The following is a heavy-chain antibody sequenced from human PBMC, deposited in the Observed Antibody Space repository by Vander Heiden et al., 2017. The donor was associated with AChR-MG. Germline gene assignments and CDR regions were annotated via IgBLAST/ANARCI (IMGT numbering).Heavy chain of an antibody. D-gene: IGHD2-2*01. CDR1: GGTFSSYA. V-gene: IGHV1-69*01. J-gene: IGHJ4*02. CDR2: IIPIFGTA. Sequence: QVQLVQSGAEVKKPGSSVKVSCKASGGTFSSYAISWVRQAPGQRLECMGGIIPIFGTANYAQKFQGRVTITADESTSTAYMELSSLRSEDTAVYYCFIVVVPAKGGYFDYWGQGTLVTVSS. CDR3: FIVVVPAKGGYFDY.